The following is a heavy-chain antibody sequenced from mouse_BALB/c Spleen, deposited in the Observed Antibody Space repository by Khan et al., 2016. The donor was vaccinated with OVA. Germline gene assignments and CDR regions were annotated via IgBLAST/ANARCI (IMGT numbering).Heavy chain of an antibody. D-gene: IGHD1-1*01. V-gene: IGHV3-2*02. CDR1: GYSITTNYA. CDR3: SRKNYYGYAVDY. J-gene: IGHJ4*01. Sequence: EVQLVESGPGLVKPSQSLSLTCTVTGYSITTNYAWDWIRQFPGNKLEWMGYISYSGSTSYNPSLKSRISITRDTSKNQFFLHLNSVTTEDTATYYWSRKNYYGYAVDYWGQGTSVTVSS. CDR2: ISYSGST.